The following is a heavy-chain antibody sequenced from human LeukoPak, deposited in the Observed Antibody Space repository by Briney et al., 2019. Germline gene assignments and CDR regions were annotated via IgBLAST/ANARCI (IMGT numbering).Heavy chain of an antibody. Sequence: GGSLRLSCAASGFPFISYAIHWVRQAPGKGLEWVAAISYDGSNKFYADSVKGRFTISRDNPKNRLFLQMNSLRADDTAVYYCARGRSSMVRGVQGALDIWGQGTMVTVSS. CDR1: GFPFISYA. D-gene: IGHD3-10*01. V-gene: IGHV3-30*03. J-gene: IGHJ3*02. CDR2: ISYDGSNK. CDR3: ARGRSSMVRGVQGALDI.